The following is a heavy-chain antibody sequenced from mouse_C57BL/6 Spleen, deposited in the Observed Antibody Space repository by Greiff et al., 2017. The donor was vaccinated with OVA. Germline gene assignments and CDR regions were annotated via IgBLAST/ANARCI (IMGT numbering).Heavy chain of an antibody. V-gene: IGHV1-69*01. CDR2: LAPSDSYT. D-gene: IGHD1-1*01. CDR1: VFPFTISC. Sequence: VQLLQPGSLLLLPVSSLTLSCSSSVFPFTISCMPCLHPRPGPLLSLIGELAPSDSYTNYNQKFKGKSTLTVDKSSSTAYMQLSSLTSEDSAVYYCARDHYGSSSFDYWGQGTTLTVSS. J-gene: IGHJ2*01. CDR3: ARDHYGSSSFDY.